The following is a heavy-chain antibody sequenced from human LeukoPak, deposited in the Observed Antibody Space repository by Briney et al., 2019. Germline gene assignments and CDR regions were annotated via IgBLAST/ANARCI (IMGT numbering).Heavy chain of an antibody. CDR2: MNPHSGNT. CDR1: GYTFTSYD. V-gene: IGHV1-8*01. Sequence: ASVKVSCKTSGYTFTSYDINWVRQAPGQGLEWMGWMNPHSGNTAYAQKFQGRVTMTRNTSISTAYMELSSLRSDDTAVYYCARKDYDFWSGYMFYNWFDPWGQGTLDTVSS. D-gene: IGHD3-3*01. CDR3: ARKDYDFWSGYMFYNWFDP. J-gene: IGHJ5*02.